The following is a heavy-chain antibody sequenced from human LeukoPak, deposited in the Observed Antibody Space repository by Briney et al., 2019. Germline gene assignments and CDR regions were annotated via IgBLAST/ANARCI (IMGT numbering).Heavy chain of an antibody. D-gene: IGHD2-2*01. J-gene: IGHJ3*02. CDR2: IIPIFGTA. V-gene: IGHV1-69*13. CDR3: ARVDKADCSSTSCPFDI. CDR1: GGTFSSYA. Sequence: SVKVSCKASGGTFSSYAISWVRQDPGQGLEWMGGIIPIFGTANYAQKFQGRVTITADESTSTAYMELSSLRSEDTAVYYCARVDKADCSSTSCPFDIWGQGTMVTVSS.